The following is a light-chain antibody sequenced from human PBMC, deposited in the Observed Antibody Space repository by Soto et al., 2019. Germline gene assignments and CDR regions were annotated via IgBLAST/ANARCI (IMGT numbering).Light chain of an antibody. V-gene: IGKV3-20*01. J-gene: IGKJ3*01. CDR3: QQYGRSPLT. Sequence: EIVMTQSPGTLSLSPGETATLSCRASQSVRSNYVAWFHQKPGQAPRLLIYGASSRATGVPDRFSASGSGTEFTLTISRLEPEDFAVYYCQQYGRSPLTFGPGTKVDIK. CDR1: QSVRSNY. CDR2: GAS.